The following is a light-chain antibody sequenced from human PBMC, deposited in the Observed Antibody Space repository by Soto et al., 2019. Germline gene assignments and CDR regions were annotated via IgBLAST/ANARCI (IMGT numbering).Light chain of an antibody. J-gene: IGKJ1*01. CDR1: QSLVYSDGNTY. CDR2: KVS. V-gene: IGKV2-30*01. CDR3: IQATHSRT. Sequence: DVVMTQSPLSLPVTLGQPASISCRSSQSLVYSDGNTYLNWFHQRPGQSPRRLIYKVSIRDSGVTDRFSGSGSVIDFTLKISRVEAEAVGVFYWIQATHSRTFGQGTRVEIK.